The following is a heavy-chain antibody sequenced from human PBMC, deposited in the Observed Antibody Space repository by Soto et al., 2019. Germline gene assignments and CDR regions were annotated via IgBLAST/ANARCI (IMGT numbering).Heavy chain of an antibody. V-gene: IGHV4-61*08. Sequence: VLLQESGPGLLRPSETLSLTCTVSDDSFRGAEYYWSWIRQPLGKGPEWIGYTYYNGDTKYNPALRSRVTMSEDTSKNQFSLRLSSVTAADMAVYFCARGPAYIDGWRTFDLWGRGILVTVSS. CDR2: TYYNGDT. CDR1: DDSFRGAEYY. J-gene: IGHJ4*02. CDR3: ARGPAYIDGWRTFDL. D-gene: IGHD6-19*01.